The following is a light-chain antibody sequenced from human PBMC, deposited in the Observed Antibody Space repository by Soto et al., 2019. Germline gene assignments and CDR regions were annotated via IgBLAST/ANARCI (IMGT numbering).Light chain of an antibody. V-gene: IGKV3-15*01. CDR3: QQYNQWRT. CDR2: GAS. CDR1: QSVATN. Sequence: EAVLTQSPATLSVFPGERATLSCRASQSVATNLAWYQQRPGQAPRLLIYGASKRAIGLPARFSGSGSGTEFTLTITGLQSEDFAVYYCQQYNQWRTFGQGTKVDIK. J-gene: IGKJ1*01.